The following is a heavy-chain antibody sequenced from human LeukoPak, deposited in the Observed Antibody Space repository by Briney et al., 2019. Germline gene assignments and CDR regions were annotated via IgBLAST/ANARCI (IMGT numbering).Heavy chain of an antibody. CDR1: GFTFSNAW. D-gene: IGHD3-22*01. CDR3: TTTNPQYYYDSSGYYLDY. Sequence: PGGSLRFSCAASGFTFSNAWMSWVRQAPGKGLEWVGRIKSKTDGGTTDYAAPVKGRFTVSRDDSKNTLYLQMNSLKTEDTAVYYCTTTNPQYYYDSSGYYLDYWGQGTLVTVSS. J-gene: IGHJ4*02. V-gene: IGHV3-15*01. CDR2: IKSKTDGGTT.